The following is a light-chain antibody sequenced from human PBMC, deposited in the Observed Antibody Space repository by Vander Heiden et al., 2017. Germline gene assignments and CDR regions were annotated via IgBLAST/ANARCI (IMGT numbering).Light chain of an antibody. CDR3: QQSDSTPHT. J-gene: IGKJ1*01. CDR2: AAS. Sequence: DIQMTQSPSSLYASVGDRVTITCRASQSISSYLNWYHQKPGKAPKLLIYAASSLQSGVPSRFSGSGSGTDFTLTISSLQPEDFATYYCQQSDSTPHTFGQGTKVEIK. V-gene: IGKV1-39*01. CDR1: QSISSY.